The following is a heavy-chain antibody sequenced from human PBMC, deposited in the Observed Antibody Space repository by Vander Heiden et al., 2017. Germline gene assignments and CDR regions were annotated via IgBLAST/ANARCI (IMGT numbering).Heavy chain of an antibody. D-gene: IGHD2-15*01. CDR1: GGSISSGGYY. J-gene: IGHJ4*02. Sequence: QVQLQESGPGLVKPSQTLSLTCTVSGGSISSGGYYWSWIRQHPGKGLEWIGYIYYSGSTYYNPSLKSRVTISVDTSKNQFSLKLSSVTPPDTAVYYCARTGYCSGGSCYSFDYWGQGPLVTVYS. CDR2: IYYSGST. V-gene: IGHV4-31*03. CDR3: ARTGYCSGGSCYSFDY.